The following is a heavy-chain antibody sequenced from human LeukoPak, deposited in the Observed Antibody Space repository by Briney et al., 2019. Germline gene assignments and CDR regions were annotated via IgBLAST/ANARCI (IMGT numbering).Heavy chain of an antibody. CDR3: ARFSIAAARFDY. D-gene: IGHD6-13*01. Sequence: SVKVSCKASGGTFSSYAVSWVRQAPGQGLEWMGGIIPIFGTANYAQKFQGRVTITADESTSTAYMELSSLRSEDTAVYYCARFSIAAARFDYWGQGTLVTVSS. J-gene: IGHJ4*02. CDR1: GGTFSSYA. V-gene: IGHV1-69*13. CDR2: IIPIFGTA.